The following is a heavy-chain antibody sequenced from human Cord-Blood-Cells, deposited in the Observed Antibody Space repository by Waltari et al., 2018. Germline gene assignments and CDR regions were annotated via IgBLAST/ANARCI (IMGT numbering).Heavy chain of an antibody. J-gene: IGHJ4*02. CDR1: GFTFTYYY. CDR2: ISSSGSTI. D-gene: IGHD7-27*01. V-gene: IGHV3-11*04. Sequence: QVQLVESGGGLVKPGGSLRPPCAAPGFTFTYYYRTWIRQAPGKGLEWVSYISSSGSTIYYADSVKGRFTISRDNAKNSLYLQMNSLRAEDTAVYYCARDRSSNAKFDYWGQGTLVTVSS. CDR3: ARDRSSNAKFDY.